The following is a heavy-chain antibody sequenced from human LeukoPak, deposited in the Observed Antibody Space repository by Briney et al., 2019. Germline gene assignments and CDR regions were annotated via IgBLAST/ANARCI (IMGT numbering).Heavy chain of an antibody. CDR3: ARENYYGSGSSIWAYNWFDP. D-gene: IGHD3-10*01. J-gene: IGHJ5*02. CDR2: INPSGGST. CDR1: GYTFTSYY. Sequence: GASVKVSCKASGYTFTSYYMHWVRQAPGQGLEWMGIINPSGGSTSYAQKFQGRVTMTRDMSTSTVYMELSSLRSEDTAVYYCARENYYGSGSSIWAYNWFDPWGQGTLVTVSS. V-gene: IGHV1-46*01.